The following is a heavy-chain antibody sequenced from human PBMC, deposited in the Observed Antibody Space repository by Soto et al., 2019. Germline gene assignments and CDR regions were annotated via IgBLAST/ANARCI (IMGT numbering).Heavy chain of an antibody. CDR1: GGSISSSSYY. CDR2: IYYSGST. CDR3: ARRNRIAVAGIDY. D-gene: IGHD6-19*01. V-gene: IGHV4-39*01. Sequence: SETLSLTCTVSGGSISSSSYYWGWIRQPPGKGLEWIGSIYYSGSTYYNPSLKSRVTISVDTSKNQFSLKLSSVTAADTAVYYCARRNRIAVAGIDYWGQGTLVTVSS. J-gene: IGHJ4*02.